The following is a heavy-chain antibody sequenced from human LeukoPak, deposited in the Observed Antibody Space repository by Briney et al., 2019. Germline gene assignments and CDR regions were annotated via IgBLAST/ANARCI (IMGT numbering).Heavy chain of an antibody. J-gene: IGHJ4*02. V-gene: IGHV1-46*01. Sequence: GGSLRLSCAASGFTFSSYTMHWVRQAPGKGLEWMGIINPSGGSTSYAQKFQGRVTMTRDTSTSTVYMELSSLRSEDTAVYYCARAYSVYDSSGYYLHWGQGTLVTVSS. CDR3: ARAYSVYDSSGYYLH. CDR1: GFTFSSYT. D-gene: IGHD3-22*01. CDR2: INPSGGST.